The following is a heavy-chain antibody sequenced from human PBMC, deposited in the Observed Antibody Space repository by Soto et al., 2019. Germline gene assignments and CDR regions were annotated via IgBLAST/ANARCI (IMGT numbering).Heavy chain of an antibody. CDR2: INWNGGST. CDR1: GFTFDDYG. Sequence: GRSLRLSCAASGFTFDDYGMSLIRQAPGKGLEWVSGINWNGGSTGYADSVKGRFTISRDNAKNSLYLQMSSLRAEDTALYYCARGLSETRPYFDYWGQGTLVTVSS. J-gene: IGHJ4*02. V-gene: IGHV3-20*04. CDR3: ARGLSETRPYFDY.